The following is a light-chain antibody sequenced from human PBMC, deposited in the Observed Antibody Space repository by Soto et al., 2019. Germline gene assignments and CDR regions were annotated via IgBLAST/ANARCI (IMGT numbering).Light chain of an antibody. Sequence: EIVLTQSPGTLSLSPGERATLSCRASQSVNKDLAWYQQKPGQAPRLVIYGASSRATDIPDRFSGSGSGTDFTLTINRLEPEDFALYYCQQYGGSPELTFGGGTKVEIK. V-gene: IGKV3-20*01. J-gene: IGKJ4*01. CDR2: GAS. CDR1: QSVNKD. CDR3: QQYGGSPELT.